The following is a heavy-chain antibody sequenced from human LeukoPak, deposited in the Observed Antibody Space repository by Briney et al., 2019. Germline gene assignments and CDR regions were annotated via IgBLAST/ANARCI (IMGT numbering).Heavy chain of an antibody. D-gene: IGHD7-27*01. Sequence: SETLSLTCTVSGGSISSYYWGWIRQPPGKGLEWIGSIYYSGSTYYNPSLKSRVTISVDTSKNQFSLKLSSVTAADTAVYYCARGSSLSGAFDIWGQGTMVTVSS. CDR3: ARGSSLSGAFDI. CDR2: IYYSGST. CDR1: GGSISSYY. V-gene: IGHV4-39*07. J-gene: IGHJ3*02.